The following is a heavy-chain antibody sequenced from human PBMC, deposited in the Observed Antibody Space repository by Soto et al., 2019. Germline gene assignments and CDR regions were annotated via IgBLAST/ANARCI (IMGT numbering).Heavy chain of an antibody. D-gene: IGHD6-13*01. V-gene: IGHV4-31*03. CDR3: ARVGDSRSWFYYYYGIDV. CDR2: IYYSGST. Sequence: QVQRQESGPGLVKPSQTLSLTCTISGGSISRDGYYWSWIRQHPGKGLEWFGYIYYSGSTYYNPSRKRRVTLSVDRSKNHSSVKMSSVTAADTAAYYCARVGDSRSWFYYYYGIDVWGQGTTVTVSS. CDR1: GGSISRDGYY. J-gene: IGHJ6*02.